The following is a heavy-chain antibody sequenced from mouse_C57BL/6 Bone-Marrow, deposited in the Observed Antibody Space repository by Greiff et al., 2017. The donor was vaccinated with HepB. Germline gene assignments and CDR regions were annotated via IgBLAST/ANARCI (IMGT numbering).Heavy chain of an antibody. CDR3: ARTRIYYYGSRWYFDV. CDR2: IYPGDGDT. D-gene: IGHD1-1*01. Sequence: VKLKQSGAELVKPGASVKISCKASGYAFSSYWMNWVKQRPGKGLEWIGQIYPGDGDTNYNGKFKGKATLTADKSSSTAYMQLSSLTSEDSAVYFCARTRIYYYGSRWYFDVWGTGTTVTVSS. J-gene: IGHJ1*03. V-gene: IGHV1-80*01. CDR1: GYAFSSYW.